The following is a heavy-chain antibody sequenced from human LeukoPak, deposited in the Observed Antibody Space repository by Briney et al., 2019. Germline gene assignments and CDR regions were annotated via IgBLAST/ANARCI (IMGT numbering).Heavy chain of an antibody. CDR3: ARETDTNFFDY. V-gene: IGHV3-21*01. D-gene: IGHD2-2*01. Sequence: GGSLRLSCAASGFTFSSYMNWVRQAPGKGLEWVSSISSTSSYIYYADSVKGRFTISRDNAKNSLYLQMNSLRADDTAVYYCARETDTNFFDYWGQGTLVTVSS. CDR1: GFTFSSY. CDR2: ISSTSSYI. J-gene: IGHJ4*02.